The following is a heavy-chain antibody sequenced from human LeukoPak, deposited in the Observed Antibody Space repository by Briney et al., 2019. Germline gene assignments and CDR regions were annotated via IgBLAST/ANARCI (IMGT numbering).Heavy chain of an antibody. CDR1: GGSMYDHY. J-gene: IGHJ5*02. CDR2: INHSGSP. Sequence: SETLSLTCTVSGGSMYDHYWSWIRQPPGKGLEWIGEINHSGSPNYHPALKSRVTISVDKSKNQFSLKLSSVTAADTAVYYCARGRGYYGSGTNNWFDPWGQGTLVTVSS. D-gene: IGHD3-10*01. CDR3: ARGRGYYGSGTNNWFDP. V-gene: IGHV4-34*01.